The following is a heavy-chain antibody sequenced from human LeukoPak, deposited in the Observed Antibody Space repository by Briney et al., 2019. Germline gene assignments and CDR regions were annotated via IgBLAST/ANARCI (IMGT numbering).Heavy chain of an antibody. CDR2: ISGSGGST. CDR3: AKRQQQLVYVYYYYYMDV. CDR1: GFTFSSYA. J-gene: IGHJ6*03. Sequence: GGSLRLSCAAPGFTFSSYAMSWVRQAPGKGLGWVSAISGSGGSTYYADSVKGRFTISRDNSKNTLYLQMNSLRAEDTAVYYCAKRQQQLVYVYYYYYMDVWGKGTTVTVSS. D-gene: IGHD6-13*01. V-gene: IGHV3-23*01.